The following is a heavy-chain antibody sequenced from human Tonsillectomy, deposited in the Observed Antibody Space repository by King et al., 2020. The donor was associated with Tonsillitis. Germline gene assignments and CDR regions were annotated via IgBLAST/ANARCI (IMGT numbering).Heavy chain of an antibody. CDR3: ARSLRGFREWPA. D-gene: IGHD3-3*01. CDR2: TQTSGTT. CDR1: GGSISSGNYY. Sequence: VQLQESGPGLVKPSQTLSLTCTVSGGSISSGNYYWNWIRRPAGKGLEWIGRTQTSGTTYYNPSLKSRVTLSLDTSKNQISLNLNSVTAADTAVYYWARSLRGFREWPAWGQGALVTVSS. J-gene: IGHJ5*02. V-gene: IGHV4-61*02.